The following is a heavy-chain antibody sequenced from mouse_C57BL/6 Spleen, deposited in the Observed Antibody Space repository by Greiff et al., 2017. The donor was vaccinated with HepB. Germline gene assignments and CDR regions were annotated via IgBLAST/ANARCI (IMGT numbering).Heavy chain of an antibody. CDR1: GYSITSGYY. J-gene: IGHJ2*01. Sequence: EVKLVESGPGLVKPSQSLSLTCSVTGYSITSGYYWNWIRQFPGNKLEWMGYISYDGSNNYNPSLKNRISITRDTSKNQFFLKLNSVTTEDTATYYCARGRGTTVYFDYWGQGTTLTVSS. D-gene: IGHD1-1*01. V-gene: IGHV3-6*01. CDR3: ARGRGTTVYFDY. CDR2: ISYDGSN.